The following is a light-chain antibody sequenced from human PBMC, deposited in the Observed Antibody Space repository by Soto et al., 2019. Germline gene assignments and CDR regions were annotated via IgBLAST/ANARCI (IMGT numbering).Light chain of an antibody. CDR2: EVS. CDR3: TSYTSSTTPDV. J-gene: IGLJ1*01. CDR1: SSDVGGYNY. V-gene: IGLV2-14*01. Sequence: QSVLTQPSPVSGSSVQSITISCTGTSSDVGGYNYVSCYQQHPGKAPKLMIYEVSNRPSGVSNRFSGSKSGHTASLTISGLQSEDEADYFCTSYTSSTTPDVFGTGTKVT.